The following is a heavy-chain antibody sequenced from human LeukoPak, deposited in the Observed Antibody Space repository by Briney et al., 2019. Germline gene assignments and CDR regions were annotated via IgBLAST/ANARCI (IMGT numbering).Heavy chain of an antibody. CDR2: IFSSGSA. D-gene: IGHD1-1*01. CDR1: GGPISSYY. Sequence: SETLSLTCTVSGGPISSYYWSWIRQPAGKGLEWIGRIFSSGSANYNPSLKSRVTTSLDTSKNQFFLNLNSVTAADTAVYYCARDRSSTTGWFDPWGQGTLVIVSS. V-gene: IGHV4-4*07. J-gene: IGHJ5*02. CDR3: ARDRSSTTGWFDP.